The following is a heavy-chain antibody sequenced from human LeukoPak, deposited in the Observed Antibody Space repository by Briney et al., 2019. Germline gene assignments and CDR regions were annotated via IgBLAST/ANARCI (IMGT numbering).Heavy chain of an antibody. J-gene: IGHJ4*02. D-gene: IGHD2/OR15-2a*01. CDR2: INHSGST. Sequence: SETLSLTCTVSGASISGSSHYFWGWIRQTPGKGLEWIGEINHSGSTNYNPSLKSRVTIPVDTSKNQFSLKLSSVTAADTAVYYCARGVVYDGFDYWGQGTLVTVSS. CDR1: GASISGSSHYF. CDR3: ARGVVYDGFDY. V-gene: IGHV4-34*01.